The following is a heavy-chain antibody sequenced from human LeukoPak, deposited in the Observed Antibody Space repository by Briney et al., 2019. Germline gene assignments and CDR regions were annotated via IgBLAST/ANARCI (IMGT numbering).Heavy chain of an antibody. D-gene: IGHD5-18*01. CDR2: IHYSGST. Sequence: SETLSLTCTVSGGSISSYYWSWIRQPPGKGLEWIGYIHYSGSTNYNPSLKSRVTISVDTSKNQFSLKLSSVTAADTAVYYCARQLGYSYGNDYWGQGTLVTVSS. J-gene: IGHJ4*02. CDR3: ARQLGYSYGNDY. V-gene: IGHV4-59*08. CDR1: GGSISSYY.